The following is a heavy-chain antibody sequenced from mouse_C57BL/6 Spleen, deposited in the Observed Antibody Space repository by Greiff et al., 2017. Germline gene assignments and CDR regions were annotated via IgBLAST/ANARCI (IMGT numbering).Heavy chain of an antibody. CDR2: INPNNGGT. J-gene: IGHJ3*01. CDR1: GYTFTDYY. Sequence: EVQLQQSGPELVKPGASVKISCKASGYTFTDYYMNWVKQSHGKSLEWIGDINPNNGGTSYNQKFKGKATLTVDKSSSTAYMELRSLTSEDSAVYYCARLGQIGAWFAYWGQGTLVTVSA. CDR3: ARLGQIGAWFAY. D-gene: IGHD3-3*01. V-gene: IGHV1-26*01.